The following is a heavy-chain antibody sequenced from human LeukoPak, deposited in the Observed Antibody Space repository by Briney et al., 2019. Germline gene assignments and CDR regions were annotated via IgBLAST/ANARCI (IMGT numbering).Heavy chain of an antibody. Sequence: PSQTLSLTCTVSGDSISSGDYYWSWIRQPAGKGLEWIGRISSSGSTNYNPSLKSRVTISVDTSKNQFSLKLSSVTAADTAVYYCARDNGIRFLEWLRSAFDIWGQGTMVTVSS. CDR3: ARDNGIRFLEWLRSAFDI. CDR1: GDSISSGDYY. CDR2: ISSSGST. D-gene: IGHD3-3*01. V-gene: IGHV4-61*02. J-gene: IGHJ3*02.